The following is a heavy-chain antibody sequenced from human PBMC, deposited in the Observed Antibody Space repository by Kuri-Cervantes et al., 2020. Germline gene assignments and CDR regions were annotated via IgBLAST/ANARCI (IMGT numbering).Heavy chain of an antibody. Sequence: GESLKISCAASGFTFSSYSMNWVRQAPGKGLEWVAVIWYDGSNKYYADSVKGRFTISRDNSKNTLYLQMNSLRAEDTAVYYCARGALWFGDYRAYGMDVWGQGTTVTVSS. CDR3: ARGALWFGDYRAYGMDV. D-gene: IGHD3-10*01. CDR2: IWYDGSNK. CDR1: GFTFSSYS. V-gene: IGHV3-33*08. J-gene: IGHJ6*02.